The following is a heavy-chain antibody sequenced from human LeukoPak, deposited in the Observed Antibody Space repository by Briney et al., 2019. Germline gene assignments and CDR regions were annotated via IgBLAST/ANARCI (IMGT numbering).Heavy chain of an antibody. Sequence: GESLQISCKGSGYTFTNYWIGWVRQMPGKGLEWMGIIYPGHSDTRYSPSFQGQVTISADNSISTAYLQWSSLKASDTAMYYCARRSGYVDYWGPRTLVTVSS. CDR1: GYTFTNYW. CDR3: ARRSGYVDY. V-gene: IGHV5-51*01. D-gene: IGHD2-2*01. CDR2: IYPGHSDT. J-gene: IGHJ4*02.